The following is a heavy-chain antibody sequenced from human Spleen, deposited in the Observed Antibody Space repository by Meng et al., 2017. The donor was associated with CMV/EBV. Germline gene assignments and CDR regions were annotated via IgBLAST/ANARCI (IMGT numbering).Heavy chain of an antibody. CDR3: VRGRLRWTSTWHEGF. Sequence: GESLKISCAASGFAVSSNYMSWVRQAPGKGLMWVSRINDDGSSTNYADSVKGRFTISRDNAKNTLYLQMNSLRAEDTALYYCVRGRLRWTSTWHEGFWGQGTLVTVSS. D-gene: IGHD6-13*01. CDR2: INDDGSST. V-gene: IGHV3-74*01. CDR1: GFAVSSNY. J-gene: IGHJ4*02.